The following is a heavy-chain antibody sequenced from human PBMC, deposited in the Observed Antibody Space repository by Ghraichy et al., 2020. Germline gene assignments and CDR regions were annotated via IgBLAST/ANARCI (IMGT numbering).Heavy chain of an antibody. J-gene: IGHJ2*01. D-gene: IGHD6-13*01. CDR1: GFSFSDYS. V-gene: IGHV3-48*01. CDR3: ARLPLPRRAAVGDWYFDL. CDR2: ITGSSITI. Sequence: GTLNISCEGSGFSFSDYSMIWVRLTPRKALEWVSYITGSSITIFYTDSVKGRFTISRDNAKNSLYLQMNSLRAEDTAVYYCARLPLPRRAAVGDWYFDLWRRGTLVTVSS.